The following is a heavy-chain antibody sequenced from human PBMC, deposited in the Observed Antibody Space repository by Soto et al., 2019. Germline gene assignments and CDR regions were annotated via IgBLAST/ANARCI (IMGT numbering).Heavy chain of an antibody. J-gene: IGHJ4*02. CDR1: GASMSDYF. Sequence: PSETLSLTCTVSGASMSDYFGSWIRQSPGKGLEHIGYIHYSGSANYNPSLKSRVTISLDRSNNRFSLRLSSVTAADTAIYYCERSGHTFGGVVWGQGILVTVSS. CDR3: ERSGHTFGGVV. CDR2: IHYSGSA. D-gene: IGHD3-16*01. V-gene: IGHV4-59*13.